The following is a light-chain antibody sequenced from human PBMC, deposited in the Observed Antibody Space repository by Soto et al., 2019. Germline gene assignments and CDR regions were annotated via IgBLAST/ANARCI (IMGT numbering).Light chain of an antibody. CDR1: NIGSKR. CDR2: YDD. CDR3: QVWDSSSDHAV. V-gene: IGLV3-21*04. J-gene: IGLJ2*01. Sequence: SYELTQPPSVSVAPGETARISCGGDNIGSKRVHWYQKKPVQAPVVVIDYDDDRPSGIPERISGSNSGNTATLTISRVEAGDEADYYCQVWDSSSDHAVFGGGTTLTVL.